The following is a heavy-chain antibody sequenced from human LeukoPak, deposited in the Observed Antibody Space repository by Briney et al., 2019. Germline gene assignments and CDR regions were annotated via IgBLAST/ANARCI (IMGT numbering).Heavy chain of an antibody. Sequence: GGSLRLSCAASGFTFSTYAMSWVRQAPGKGLEWVSTIIDSGGTTYYAESVEGRFTISRDNSKNTLYLQMNSLRAEDTALYYCVKYTIYYFGMDVWGQGTTVTVFS. D-gene: IGHD5-24*01. CDR1: GFTFSTYA. J-gene: IGHJ6*02. CDR2: IIDSGGTT. CDR3: VKYTIYYFGMDV. V-gene: IGHV3-23*01.